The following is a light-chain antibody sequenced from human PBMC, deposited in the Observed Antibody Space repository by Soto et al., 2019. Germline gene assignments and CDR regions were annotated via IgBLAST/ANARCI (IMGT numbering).Light chain of an antibody. CDR1: QYINTR. Sequence: EIVLTQSPATLSSFSGDRVTLSCRASQYINTRLAWYQHRPGQAPRLLIYQTSIRAAGIPVRFSGSGSGTEFTLTISSLQSEDFAVYYCQQYNNWPLTFGQGTRLEI. CDR2: QTS. J-gene: IGKJ5*01. V-gene: IGKV3D-15*01. CDR3: QQYNNWPLT.